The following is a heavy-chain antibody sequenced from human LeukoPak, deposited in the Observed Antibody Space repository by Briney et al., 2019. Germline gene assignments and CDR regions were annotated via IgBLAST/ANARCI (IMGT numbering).Heavy chain of an antibody. CDR3: AREYSGYDWPYYFDY. CDR1: GGPISSGGYY. J-gene: IGHJ4*02. Sequence: ASETLSLTCTVSGGPISSGGYYWSWIRQHPGKGLEWIGYIYYSGSTYYNPSLKSRVTISVDTSKNQFSLKLSSVTAADTAVYYCAREYSGYDWPYYFDYWGQGTLVTVPS. D-gene: IGHD5-12*01. CDR2: IYYSGST. V-gene: IGHV4-31*03.